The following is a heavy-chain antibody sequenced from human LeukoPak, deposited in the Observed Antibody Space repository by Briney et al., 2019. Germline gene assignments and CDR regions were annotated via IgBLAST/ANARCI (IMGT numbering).Heavy chain of an antibody. D-gene: IGHD2-2*01. CDR3: ARDDIVVVPAASGAYKYYYYGMDV. J-gene: IGHJ6*02. CDR1: GFTVSSNY. V-gene: IGHV3-53*04. CDR2: IYSGGST. Sequence: GGSLRLSCAASGFTVSSNYMSWVRQAPGKGLEWASVIYSGGSTYYADSVKGRFTISRHNSKNTLYLQMNSLRAEDTAVYYCARDDIVVVPAASGAYKYYYYGMDVWGQGTTVTVSS.